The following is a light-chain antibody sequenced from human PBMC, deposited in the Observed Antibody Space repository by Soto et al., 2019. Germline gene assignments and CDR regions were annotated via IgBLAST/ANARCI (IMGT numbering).Light chain of an antibody. V-gene: IGKV1-5*03. CDR2: KAS. Sequence: DIPMSQSPSTLSGSVGDRVTITCRASQTISSWLAWYQQKPGKAPKLLIYKASTLKSGVPSRFSGSGSGTEFTLTISSLQPDDFATYYCQQYNTYSWTFGQGANVAIK. CDR1: QTISSW. CDR3: QQYNTYSWT. J-gene: IGKJ1*01.